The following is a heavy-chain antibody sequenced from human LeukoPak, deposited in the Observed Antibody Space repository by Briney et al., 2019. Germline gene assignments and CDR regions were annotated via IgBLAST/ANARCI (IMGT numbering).Heavy chain of an antibody. J-gene: IGHJ4*02. Sequence: GGSLRLSCAASGFTFSSYAMSWVRQAPGKGLEWVSAISGSGGSTYYADSVKGRFTISRDNSKNTLYLQMNSLRAGDTAVYYCARDLGRTTFDYWGQGTLVTVSS. D-gene: IGHD1-7*01. CDR3: ARDLGRTTFDY. CDR1: GFTFSSYA. CDR2: ISGSGGST. V-gene: IGHV3-23*01.